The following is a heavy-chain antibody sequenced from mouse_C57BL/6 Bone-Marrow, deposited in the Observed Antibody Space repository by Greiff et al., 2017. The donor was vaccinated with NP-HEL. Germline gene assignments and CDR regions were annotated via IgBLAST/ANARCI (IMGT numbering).Heavy chain of an antibody. Sequence: VQLQQSVAQLVRPGASVKLSCTASGFNIKDDYMHWVKQRPEQGLEWIGWIDPANGDTKYAPKFQGKATITADTSSNTAYLQLSSLTSEDTAVYYCTTCSDYFDYWGQGTTLTVSS. J-gene: IGHJ2*01. CDR1: GFNIKDDY. CDR2: IDPANGDT. D-gene: IGHD6-1*01. V-gene: IGHV14-4*01. CDR3: TTCSDYFDY.